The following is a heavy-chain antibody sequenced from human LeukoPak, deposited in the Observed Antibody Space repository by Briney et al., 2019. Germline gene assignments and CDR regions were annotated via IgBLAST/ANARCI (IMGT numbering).Heavy chain of an antibody. CDR2: ISHDGSNK. D-gene: IGHD2-2*03. CDR1: GFTFSSYA. CDR3: ARNPDGYCSSTSCNDAFDI. J-gene: IGHJ3*02. V-gene: IGHV3-30*04. Sequence: PGRSLRLSCAAPGFTFSSYAMHWVRQAPGKGLEWVAVISHDGSNKYYADSVKGRFTISRDNSKNTLYLQMNSLRAEDTAVYYCARNPDGYCSSTSCNDAFDIWGQGTMVTVSS.